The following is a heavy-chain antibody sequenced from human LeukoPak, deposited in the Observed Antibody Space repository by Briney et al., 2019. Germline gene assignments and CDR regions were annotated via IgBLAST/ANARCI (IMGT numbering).Heavy chain of an antibody. CDR2: ISYDGSNK. CDR3: AKVPGPYYFDY. V-gene: IGHV3-30*18. J-gene: IGHJ4*02. Sequence: GRSLRLSCAAPGFSFSSYGMHWVRQAPGKGLEWVAVISYDGSNKYYADSVKGRLTISRGNSKNTLYLEMNSPRAEDTAVYYCAKVPGPYYFDYWGQGTPVTVSS. CDR1: GFSFSSYG. D-gene: IGHD7-27*01.